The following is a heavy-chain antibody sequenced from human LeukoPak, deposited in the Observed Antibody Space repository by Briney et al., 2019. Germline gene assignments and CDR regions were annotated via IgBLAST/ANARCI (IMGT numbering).Heavy chain of an antibody. J-gene: IGHJ4*02. D-gene: IGHD6-19*01. CDR2: SRAYNGNT. Sequence: ASVNVSCKASRYTFTSYVISGVGQALGQGREWMGWSRAYNGNTNYAQKVQGRVTMSTDTSKTTVYMELRSLRSDDTAVYYCARGGSSGWRTPNDDYWGQGTLVTVSS. V-gene: IGHV1-18*01. CDR3: ARGGSSGWRTPNDDY. CDR1: RYTFTSYV.